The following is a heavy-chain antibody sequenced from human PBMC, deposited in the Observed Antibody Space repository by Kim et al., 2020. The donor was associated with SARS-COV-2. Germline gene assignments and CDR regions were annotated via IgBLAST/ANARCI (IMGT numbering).Heavy chain of an antibody. Sequence: GGSLRLSCAASGFTLSNYWMAWVRQAPGKGLEWVANINQAGSEKYYMDSVRGRFTISRDNAKNSLYLQMNSLRAEDTAMYYCARDDGRKSIDYWGQGTLVTVSS. J-gene: IGHJ4*02. CDR2: INQAGSEK. CDR3: ARDDGRKSIDY. V-gene: IGHV3-7*01. CDR1: GFTLSNYW.